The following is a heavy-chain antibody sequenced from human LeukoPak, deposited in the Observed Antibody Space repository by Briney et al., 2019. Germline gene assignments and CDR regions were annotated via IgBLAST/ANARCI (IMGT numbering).Heavy chain of an antibody. CDR1: GFTFSSYA. CDR3: ASDIQSEVVTATFDD. V-gene: IGHV3-30*04. D-gene: IGHD2-21*02. J-gene: IGHJ4*01. CDR2: ISYDGTNK. Sequence: PGGSLRLSCAASGFTFSSYAMHWVRQAPGKGLEWVTLISYDGTNKYYADSVKGRFTISRDNSKNTLYLQINSLRAEDTAVYYCASDIQSEVVTATFDDGGQVTLVTVSS.